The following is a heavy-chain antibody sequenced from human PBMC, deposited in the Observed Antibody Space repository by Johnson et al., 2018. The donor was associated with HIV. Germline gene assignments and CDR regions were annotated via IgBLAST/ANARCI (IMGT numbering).Heavy chain of an antibody. CDR2: ISSNGGST. Sequence: VQLVESGGGLVQPGGSLRLSCAASGFTFSSYAMHWVRQAPGKGLEYVSAISSNGGSTYSANSVKGRFTISRDNSKNTLYLQMDSLRAEDMGVYYCATDYNFWSGRPDSFDVWGQGTMVTVSS. D-gene: IGHD3-3*01. CDR1: GFTFSSYA. V-gene: IGHV3-64*01. J-gene: IGHJ3*01. CDR3: ATDYNFWSGRPDSFDV.